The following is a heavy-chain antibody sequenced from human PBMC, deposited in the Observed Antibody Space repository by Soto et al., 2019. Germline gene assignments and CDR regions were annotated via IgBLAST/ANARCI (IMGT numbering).Heavy chain of an antibody. V-gene: IGHV3-30-3*01. CDR1: GFTFSSYA. J-gene: IGHJ4*02. Sequence: GGSLRLSCAASGFTFSSYAMHWVRQAPGKGLEWVAVISYDGSNKYYADSVKGRFTISSDNSKNTLYLQMNSLRAEDTAVYYCARAPGYSSSWTLFDYWGQGTLVTVSS. CDR2: ISYDGSNK. D-gene: IGHD6-13*01. CDR3: ARAPGYSSSWTLFDY.